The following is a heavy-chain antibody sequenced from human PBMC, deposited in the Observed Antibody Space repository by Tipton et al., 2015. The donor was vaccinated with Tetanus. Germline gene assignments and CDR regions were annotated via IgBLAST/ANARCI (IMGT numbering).Heavy chain of an antibody. CDR3: ARDDFIRDSADT. J-gene: IGHJ5*02. Sequence: SLRLSCAASGFTFNSYAMHWVRQAPGKGLEWLAVIWYDGSDRFYADSVKGRFTTSRDNSRNTLALQMTSLRVDDTGVYFCARDDFIRDSADTWGQGTLVVVSS. CDR2: IWYDGSDR. D-gene: IGHD2-21*01. V-gene: IGHV3-33*08. CDR1: GFTFNSYA.